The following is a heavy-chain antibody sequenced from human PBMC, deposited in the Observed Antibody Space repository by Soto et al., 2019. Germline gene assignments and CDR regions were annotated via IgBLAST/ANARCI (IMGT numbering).Heavy chain of an antibody. CDR3: ARGSVVAELYSSGDWFDP. CDR1: GFTFSSYA. CDR2: ISYDGSNK. J-gene: IGHJ5*02. V-gene: IGHV3-30-3*01. D-gene: IGHD6-19*01. Sequence: QVQLVESGGGVVQPGRSLRLSCAASGFTFSSYAMHWVRQAPGKGLEWVAVISYDGSNKYYADSVKGRFTISRDNSKNTLYMKMNSLRAEDTAVYYCARGSVVAELYSSGDWFDPWGQGTLVTVSS.